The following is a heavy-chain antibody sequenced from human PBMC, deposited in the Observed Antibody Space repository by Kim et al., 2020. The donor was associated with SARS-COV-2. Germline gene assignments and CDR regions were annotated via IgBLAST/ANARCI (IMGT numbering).Heavy chain of an antibody. CDR2: IYNSGIT. D-gene: IGHD5-12*01. CDR1: GFTVSSNY. Sequence: GGSLRLSCAASGFTVSSNYMSWVRQAPGKGLEWVSVIYNSGITFYADSVKGRITISRDHSKNTLYLQMNSLRAEDTAVYYCASGGPMATIDYWGQGTLVTLSS. CDR3: ASGGPMATIDY. J-gene: IGHJ4*02. V-gene: IGHV3-53*01.